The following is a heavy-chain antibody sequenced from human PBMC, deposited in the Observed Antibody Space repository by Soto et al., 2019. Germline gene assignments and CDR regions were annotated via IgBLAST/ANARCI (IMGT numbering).Heavy chain of an antibody. D-gene: IGHD3-16*01. V-gene: IGHV3-23*01. CDR1: GFTFSSYA. Sequence: EVQLLESGGGLVQPGGSLRLSCAASGFTFSSYAMSWVRQAPGKGLAWVSGISVSGGSTYYAASVKGRFTISRDNSKNTLYLQMNSLRAEDTAVYYCASNTRYDPPDYWGQGTLVTVSS. CDR3: ASNTRYDPPDY. CDR2: ISVSGGST. J-gene: IGHJ4*02.